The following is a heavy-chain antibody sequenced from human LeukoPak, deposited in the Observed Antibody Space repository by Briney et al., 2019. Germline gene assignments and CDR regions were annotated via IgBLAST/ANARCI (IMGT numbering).Heavy chain of an antibody. CDR2: IWYDKSNK. Sequence: GGSLRLSCAASGFTFSSYGMNWVRQAPGKGLEWVAVIWYDKSNKYYADSVKGRFTISRDNSKNTLYLQMNSLRAEDTAVFYCAKDPDILTGYYVDYWGQGTLVTVSS. CDR1: GFTFSSYG. CDR3: AKDPDILTGYYVDY. J-gene: IGHJ4*02. D-gene: IGHD3-9*01. V-gene: IGHV3-33*06.